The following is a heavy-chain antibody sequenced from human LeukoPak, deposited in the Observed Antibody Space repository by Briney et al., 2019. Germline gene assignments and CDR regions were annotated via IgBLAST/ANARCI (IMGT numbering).Heavy chain of an antibody. Sequence: GGSLRLSCAASGFTFSSYSLNWVRQAPGKGLEWVANIKQDGSEKYYVDSVKGRFTISRDNAKNSLYLQMNSLRAEDTAVYYCAREPIAVAGNSSYWGQGTLVTVSS. D-gene: IGHD6-19*01. CDR2: IKQDGSEK. CDR1: GFTFSSYS. J-gene: IGHJ4*02. CDR3: AREPIAVAGNSSY. V-gene: IGHV3-7*01.